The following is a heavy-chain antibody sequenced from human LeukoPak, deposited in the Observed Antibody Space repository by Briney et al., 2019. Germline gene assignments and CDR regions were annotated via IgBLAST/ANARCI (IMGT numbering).Heavy chain of an antibody. J-gene: IGHJ4*02. D-gene: IGHD3-3*01. CDR1: GYTFTSYY. CDR2: INPSGGST. V-gene: IGHV1-46*01. Sequence: ASVKVSCKASGYTFTSYYMHWVRQAPGQGLEWMGIINPSGGSTSYAQKLQGRVTMTTDTSTSTAYMELRSLRSDDTAVYYCARDGLRFLEWPQKKFDYWGQGTLVTVSS. CDR3: ARDGLRFLEWPQKKFDY.